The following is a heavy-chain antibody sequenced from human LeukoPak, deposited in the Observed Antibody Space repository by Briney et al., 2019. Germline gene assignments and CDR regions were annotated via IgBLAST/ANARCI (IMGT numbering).Heavy chain of an antibody. CDR1: GGSISSSSYY. Sequence: SETLSLTCTVSGGSISSSSYYWGWLRQPPGKGLEWIGSIYYSGSTYYNPSLKSRVTISVDTSKNQFSLKMSSVTAADTAVYYCARGYHPYYYYYMDVWGKGTTVTISS. CDR2: IYYSGST. J-gene: IGHJ6*03. CDR3: ARGYHPYYYYYMDV. D-gene: IGHD2-2*01. V-gene: IGHV4-39*07.